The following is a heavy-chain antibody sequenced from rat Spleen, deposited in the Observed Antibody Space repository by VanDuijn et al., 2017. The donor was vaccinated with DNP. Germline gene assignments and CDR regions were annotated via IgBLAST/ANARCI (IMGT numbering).Heavy chain of an antibody. CDR1: GYSINSNS. V-gene: IGHV3-1*01. CDR3: TRGGYSTDSSWFAF. J-gene: IGHJ3*01. Sequence: EVRLQESGPGLVKRSKSLSLTCNVTGYSINSNSWGWIRKFPGNKMEWIGHISYSGSTSYNPSLKSRISITRDTSQNQFFLQLNSVTTEDTAIFFCTRGGYSTDSSWFAFWGQCTLVTVSS. D-gene: IGHD1-11*01. CDR2: ISYSGST.